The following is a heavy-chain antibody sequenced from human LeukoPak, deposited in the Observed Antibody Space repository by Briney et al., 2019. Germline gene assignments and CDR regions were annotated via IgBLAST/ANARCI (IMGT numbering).Heavy chain of an antibody. D-gene: IGHD3-10*01. CDR2: ISSGGSYE. Sequence: GGSLRLSCAASGFTFSSYAMHWVRQAPGKGLEWVSIISSGGSYEYYADSVKGRFTISRDNSKNTLFLQLNSLRTEDTALYYCARDSTYYYESGSSGPPYFDNWGQGTLVTVSS. V-gene: IGHV3-30*01. J-gene: IGHJ4*02. CDR3: ARDSTYYYESGSSGPPYFDN. CDR1: GFTFSSYA.